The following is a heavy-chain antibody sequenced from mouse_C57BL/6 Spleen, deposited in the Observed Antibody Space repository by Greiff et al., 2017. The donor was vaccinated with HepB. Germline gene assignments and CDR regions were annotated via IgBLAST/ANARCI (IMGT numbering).Heavy chain of an antibody. CDR2: IDPSDSYT. J-gene: IGHJ1*03. V-gene: IGHV1-69*01. D-gene: IGHD1-1*01. CDR1: GYTFTSYW. CDR3: ARGIYDYGSRRDFDV. Sequence: VQLQQPGAELVMPGASVKLSCKASGYTFTSYWMHWVKQRPGQGLEWIGEIDPSDSYTNYNQKFKGKSTLTVDKSSSTAYMQLSSLTSEDSAVYYCARGIYDYGSRRDFDVWGTGTTVTVSS.